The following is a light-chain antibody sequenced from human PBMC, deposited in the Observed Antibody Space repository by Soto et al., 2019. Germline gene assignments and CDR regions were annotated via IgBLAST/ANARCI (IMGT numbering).Light chain of an antibody. CDR3: SSYTSSSTRV. J-gene: IGLJ1*01. V-gene: IGLV2-14*01. CDR2: DVS. Sequence: TLAQPASVSGSPGQSTTISCTGTSSDVGGYNYVSWYQQHPGKAPKLMIYDVSNRPSGVSTRFSGSKSGNTASLTISGLQAEDEADYYCSSYTSSSTRVFGTGTKVTVL. CDR1: SSDVGGYNY.